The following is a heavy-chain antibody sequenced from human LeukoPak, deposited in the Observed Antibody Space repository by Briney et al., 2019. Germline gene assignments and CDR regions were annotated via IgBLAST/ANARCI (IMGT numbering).Heavy chain of an antibody. Sequence: SETLSLTCTVSGGSISGSYWSWVRQPPGKGLEYIGYIYNSGSTNYNPSLKSRVTISVDTSKNQFSLKLNSVTAADTAVYYCARDYDVLTAYPPTQLFDPWGQGTLVTVSS. J-gene: IGHJ5*02. CDR1: GGSISGSY. V-gene: IGHV4-59*12. CDR2: IYNSGST. D-gene: IGHD3-9*01. CDR3: ARDYDVLTAYPPTQLFDP.